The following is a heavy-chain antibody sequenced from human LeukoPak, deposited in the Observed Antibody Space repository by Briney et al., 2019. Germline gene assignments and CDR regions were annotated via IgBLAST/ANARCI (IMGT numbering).Heavy chain of an antibody. CDR2: ISGSGAGT. CDR3: AKDVKVGGVTPFDY. Sequence: AGGSLRLSCAASGFTFSNYAMSWVRQAPGEGLGWVSAISGSGAGTSYADSVKGRFTISRDNSKNTLSLQMNSLRAQDTAIYYCAKDVKVGGVTPFDYWGQGTLVTVSS. D-gene: IGHD3-16*01. V-gene: IGHV3-23*01. J-gene: IGHJ4*02. CDR1: GFTFSNYA.